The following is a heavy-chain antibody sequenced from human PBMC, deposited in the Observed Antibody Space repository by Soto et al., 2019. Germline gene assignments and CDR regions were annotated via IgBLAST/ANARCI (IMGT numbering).Heavy chain of an antibody. J-gene: IGHJ4*02. Sequence: GGSLRLSCAASGFTFSSYAMHWVRQAPGKGLEWVAVISYGGSNKYYADSVKGRFTISRDNSKNTLYLQMNSLRAEDTVVYYCARAVSSWYLYYFDYWGQGTLVTVSS. CDR2: ISYGGSNK. CDR1: GFTFSSYA. D-gene: IGHD6-13*01. V-gene: IGHV3-30-3*01. CDR3: ARAVSSWYLYYFDY.